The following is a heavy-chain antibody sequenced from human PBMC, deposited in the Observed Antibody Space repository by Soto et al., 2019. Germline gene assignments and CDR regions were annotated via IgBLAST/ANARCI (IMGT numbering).Heavy chain of an antibody. Sequence: SVKVSCKASGGTFSSYAISWVRQAPGQGLEWMGGIIPIFGTANYAQKFQGRVTITADESTSTAYMELSSLRSEDMAVYYCARQALLRGYSYISSGWYYFDYWGQGTLVTVSS. CDR1: GGTFSSYA. V-gene: IGHV1-69*13. CDR3: ARQALLRGYSYISSGWYYFDY. CDR2: IIPIFGTA. J-gene: IGHJ4*02. D-gene: IGHD5-18*01.